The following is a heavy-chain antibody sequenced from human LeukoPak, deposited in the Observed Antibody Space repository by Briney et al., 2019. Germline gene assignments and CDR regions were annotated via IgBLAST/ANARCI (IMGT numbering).Heavy chain of an antibody. D-gene: IGHD5-12*01. CDR2: ISYDGSNK. CDR1: GFTFSSYA. J-gene: IGHJ4*02. V-gene: IGHV3-30-3*01. Sequence: RSLRLSCAASGFTFSSYAMHWVRQAPGKGLEWVAVISYDGSNKYYADSVKGRFTISRDNSKNTLYLQMNSLRAEDTAVYYCASDSYSGYENGPYWGQGTLVTVSS. CDR3: ASDSYSGYENGPY.